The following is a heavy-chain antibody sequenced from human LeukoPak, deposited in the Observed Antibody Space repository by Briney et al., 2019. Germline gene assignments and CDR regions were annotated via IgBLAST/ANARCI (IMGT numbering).Heavy chain of an antibody. CDR3: ARRRGELRDGYNYFDF. Sequence: GESLKISCKGSGYSFTSYWIGWVRQMPGKGLEWMGIFYPGDSDTRYSPSFQGQVTISADKSISTAYLQWSSLKASDTAMYYCARRRGELRDGYNYFDFWGQGTLVTVSS. V-gene: IGHV5-51*01. D-gene: IGHD5-24*01. CDR2: FYPGDSDT. J-gene: IGHJ4*02. CDR1: GYSFTSYW.